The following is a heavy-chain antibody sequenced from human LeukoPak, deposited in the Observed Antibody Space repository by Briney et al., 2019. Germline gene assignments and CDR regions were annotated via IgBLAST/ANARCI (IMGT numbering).Heavy chain of an antibody. Sequence: ASVKVSCKASGYTFTSYGISWVRQAPGQGLEWMGWISAYNGNTNYAQKLQGRVTMITDTSTSTAYMELRSLRSDDTAVYYCARDHVAIMITFGGVIPDYWGQGTLVTVSS. CDR1: GYTFTSYG. J-gene: IGHJ4*02. CDR3: ARDHVAIMITFGGVIPDY. D-gene: IGHD3-16*02. V-gene: IGHV1-18*01. CDR2: ISAYNGNT.